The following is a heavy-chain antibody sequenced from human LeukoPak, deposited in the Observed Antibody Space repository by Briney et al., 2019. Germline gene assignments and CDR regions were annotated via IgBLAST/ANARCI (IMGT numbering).Heavy chain of an antibody. J-gene: IGHJ4*02. Sequence: GGSLRLSCAASGFTFSSYSMNWVRQAPGKGLEWVSSISSSSSYIYYADSVKGRFTISRDNSKNTLYLQMNSLRAEDAAVYYCAKLFRTSDYWGQGTLVTVSS. CDR3: AKLFRTSDY. CDR2: ISSSSSYI. D-gene: IGHD1-1*01. CDR1: GFTFSSYS. V-gene: IGHV3-21*04.